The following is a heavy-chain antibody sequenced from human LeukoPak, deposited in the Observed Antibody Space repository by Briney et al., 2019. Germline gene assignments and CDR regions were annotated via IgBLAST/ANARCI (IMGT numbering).Heavy chain of an antibody. CDR2: IKQDGSEK. D-gene: IGHD3-22*01. V-gene: IGHV3-7*01. Sequence: GGSLRLSCAASGFTLSSYWMSWVRQAPGKGLEWVANIKQDGSEKYYVDSVKGRFTISRDNVKNSLYLQMNSLRAEDTAVYYCARGSRGWHAEGFDYWGQGTLVTVSS. CDR3: ARGSRGWHAEGFDY. CDR1: GFTLSSYW. J-gene: IGHJ4*02.